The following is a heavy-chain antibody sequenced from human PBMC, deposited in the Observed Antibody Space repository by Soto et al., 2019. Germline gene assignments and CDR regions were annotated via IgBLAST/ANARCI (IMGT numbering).Heavy chain of an antibody. CDR1: GFTFSDYY. D-gene: IGHD3-16*02. CDR2: ISSSGSTI. J-gene: IGHJ4*02. CDR3: ARGPYSYNYDYIWGSYRYADY. Sequence: PGGSLRLSCAASGFTFSDYYMSWIRQAPGKGLEWVSYISSSGSTIYYADSVKGRFTISRDNAKNSLYLQMNSLRAEDTAVYYCARGPYSYNYDYIWGSYRYADYWGQGTLVTVSS. V-gene: IGHV3-11*01.